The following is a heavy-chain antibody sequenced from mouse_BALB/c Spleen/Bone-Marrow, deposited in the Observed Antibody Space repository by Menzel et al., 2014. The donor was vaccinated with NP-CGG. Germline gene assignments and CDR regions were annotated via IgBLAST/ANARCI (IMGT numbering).Heavy chain of an antibody. CDR3: ARRDDCYYYYAMDY. V-gene: IGHV1-54*03. CDR1: GYAFTNYL. J-gene: IGHJ4*01. D-gene: IGHD2-3*01. CDR2: INSGSGGP. Sequence: QVQLQQSGAELVRPGTSVKVSCKASGYAFTNYLIEWVKQRPGQGLEWIGVINSGSGGPNYNEKFKGKATLTADKSSSTAYMQLSSLTSDDSAVYFCARRDDCYYYYAMDYWGQGTSVTVSS.